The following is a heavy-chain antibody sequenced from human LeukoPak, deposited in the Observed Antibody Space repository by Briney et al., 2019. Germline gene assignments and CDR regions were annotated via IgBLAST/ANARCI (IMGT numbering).Heavy chain of an antibody. Sequence: SETLSLTCAVYGGSFSGYYWSWIRQPPGKGLEWIGEINHSGSTNYNPSLKSRVTISVDTSKNQFSLKLSSVTAADTAVYYCARGWGILDPRGQGTLVTVSS. V-gene: IGHV4-34*01. CDR1: GGSFSGYY. CDR3: ARGWGILDP. J-gene: IGHJ5*02. CDR2: INHSGST. D-gene: IGHD3-16*01.